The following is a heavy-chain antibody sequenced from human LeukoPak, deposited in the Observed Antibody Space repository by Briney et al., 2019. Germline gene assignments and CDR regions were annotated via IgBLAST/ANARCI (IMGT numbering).Heavy chain of an antibody. J-gene: IGHJ5*02. CDR1: GGSFSGYY. CDR3: ARSNYDLWSGYYSSPSGNWFDP. V-gene: IGHV4-34*01. Sequence: PSETLSLTCAVYGGSFSGYYWSWIRQPPGKGLEWSGEINHSGSTNYNPSLKSRVTISVDTSKNQFSLKLSSVPAADTAVYYCARSNYDLWSGYYSSPSGNWFDPWGQGTLVTVSS. D-gene: IGHD3-3*01. CDR2: INHSGST.